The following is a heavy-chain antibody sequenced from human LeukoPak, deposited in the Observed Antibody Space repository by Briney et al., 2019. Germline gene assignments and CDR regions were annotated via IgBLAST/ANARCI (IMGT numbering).Heavy chain of an antibody. V-gene: IGHV4-39*01. CDR2: VYNSGST. CDR1: GGSISSGRYY. J-gene: IGHJ4*02. CDR3: ARLNEGRDYGDNRRDY. Sequence: SETLSLTCTVSGGSISSGRYYWGWIRQPPGKGLKWIGSVYNSGSTSYNPSVGTRITVSIDTSKNQFSLKLRSVTAADTAVYYCARLNEGRDYGDNRRDYWGQGTLVTVSS. D-gene: IGHD4-17*01.